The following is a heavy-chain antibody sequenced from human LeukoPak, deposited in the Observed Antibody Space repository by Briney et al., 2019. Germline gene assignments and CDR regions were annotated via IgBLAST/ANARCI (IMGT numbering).Heavy chain of an antibody. D-gene: IGHD6-19*01. V-gene: IGHV3-48*01. CDR2: ISSSSSTI. J-gene: IGHJ1*01. CDR3: AKEDHSSGWYPYFQH. CDR1: GLTVSSYS. Sequence: PGGSLRLSCVASGLTVSSYSMNWVRQAPGKGLEWVSYISSSSSTIYYADSVKGRFTISRDNSKNTLYLQMNSLRAEDTAVYYCAKEDHSSGWYPYFQHWGQGTPVTVSS.